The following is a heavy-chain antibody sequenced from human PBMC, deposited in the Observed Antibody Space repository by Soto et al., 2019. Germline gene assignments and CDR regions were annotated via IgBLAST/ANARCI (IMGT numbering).Heavy chain of an antibody. V-gene: IGHV1-8*01. J-gene: IGHJ5*02. CDR2: MNPNSGNT. Sequence: SVKVSCKASGYTFTSYDINWVRQATGQGLEWMGWMNPNSGNTGYAQKFQGRVTMTRNTSISTAYMELSSLRSEDTAVYYCASSPGSLYNWFDPWGQGTLVTVSS. CDR1: GYTFTSYD. D-gene: IGHD3-10*01. CDR3: ASSPGSLYNWFDP.